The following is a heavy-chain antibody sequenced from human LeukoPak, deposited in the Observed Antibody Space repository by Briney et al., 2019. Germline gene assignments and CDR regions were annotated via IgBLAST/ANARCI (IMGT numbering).Heavy chain of an antibody. CDR3: SKVVAPGTTRTFDS. CDR1: GFTFSTYA. CDR2: FGSGGGT. J-gene: IGHJ4*02. Sequence: GGSLRLSCAASGFTFSTYAMTWVRQAPEKGLEWVSTFGSGGGTYYADSVKGRFTISKDNSKNTLYLQLNRLSAEDTALYYCSKVVAPGTTRTFDSWGQGTLVTVSS. D-gene: IGHD1-1*01. V-gene: IGHV3-23*01.